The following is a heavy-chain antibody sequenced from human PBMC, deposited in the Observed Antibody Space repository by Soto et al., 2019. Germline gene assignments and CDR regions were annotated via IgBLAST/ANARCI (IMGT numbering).Heavy chain of an antibody. CDR3: AKGVKTVLRYFDWLLNNWYFDL. CDR1: GFTFSSYA. J-gene: IGHJ2*01. D-gene: IGHD3-9*01. CDR2: ISGSGGST. Sequence: GGSLRLSCAASGFTFSSYAMSWVRQAPGKGLEWVSAISGSGGSTYYADSVKGRFTISRDNSKNTLYLQMNSLRAEDTAVYYRAKGVKTVLRYFDWLLNNWYFDLWGRGTLVTVSS. V-gene: IGHV3-23*01.